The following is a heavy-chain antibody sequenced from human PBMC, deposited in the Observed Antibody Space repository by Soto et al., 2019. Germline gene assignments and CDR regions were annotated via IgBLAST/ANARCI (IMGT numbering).Heavy chain of an antibody. J-gene: IGHJ4*02. CDR1: GGSISSSNW. D-gene: IGHD6-13*01. Sequence: QVQLQESGPGLVKPSGTLSLTCAVSGGSISSSNWWSWVRQPPGKGLEWIGEIYHSGSTNYNPSLKRRSNISVDKSQNPYSMKRSSVTAADTAVYYCATRAAAAGSGEYYVDYWGQGTLVTVPP. CDR3: ATRAAAAGSGEYYVDY. V-gene: IGHV4-4*02. CDR2: IYHSGST.